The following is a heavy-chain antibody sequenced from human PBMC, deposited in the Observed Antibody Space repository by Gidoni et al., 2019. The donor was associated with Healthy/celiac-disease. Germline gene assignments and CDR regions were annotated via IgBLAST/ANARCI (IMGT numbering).Heavy chain of an antibody. CDR2: ISYDGSNK. D-gene: IGHD3-22*01. Sequence: QVQLVESGGGVVQPGRSLRLSCAASGFPFSSYAMHWVRQAPGKGLEWVAVISYDGSNKYYADSVKGRFTISRDNSKNTLYLQMNSLRAEDTAVYYCASGGSDGDMIGHAFDIWGQGTMVTVSS. CDR1: GFPFSSYA. V-gene: IGHV3-30-3*01. CDR3: ASGGSDGDMIGHAFDI. J-gene: IGHJ3*02.